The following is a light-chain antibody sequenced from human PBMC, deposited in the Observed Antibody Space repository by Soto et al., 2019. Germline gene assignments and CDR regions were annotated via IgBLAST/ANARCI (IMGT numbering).Light chain of an antibody. Sequence: ECVLPQSPGTISFSPVERCTLSLLSSQSVSSNYLAWYQQKPGQAPRLLIYGASTRATGIADRFSGSGSGTDFTLRISRLEPEDFAVYYCHKYGSSPQTFGQGNKVDIK. V-gene: IGKV3-20*01. CDR1: QSVSSNY. CDR2: GAS. J-gene: IGKJ1*01. CDR3: HKYGSSPQT.